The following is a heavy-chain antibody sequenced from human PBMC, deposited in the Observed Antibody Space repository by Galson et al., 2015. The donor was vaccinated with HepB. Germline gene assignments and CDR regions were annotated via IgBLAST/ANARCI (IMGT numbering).Heavy chain of an antibody. CDR3: ARDWEDIVVVPAAMRSSWFDP. J-gene: IGHJ5*02. CDR2: IIPILGIA. CDR1: GGTFSSYT. D-gene: IGHD2-2*01. V-gene: IGHV1-69*04. Sequence: SVKVSCKASGGTFSSYTISWVRQAPGQGLEWMGRIIPILGIANYAQKFQGRVTITADKSTSTAYMELSSLRSEDTAVYYCARDWEDIVVVPAAMRSSWFDPWGQGTLVTVSS.